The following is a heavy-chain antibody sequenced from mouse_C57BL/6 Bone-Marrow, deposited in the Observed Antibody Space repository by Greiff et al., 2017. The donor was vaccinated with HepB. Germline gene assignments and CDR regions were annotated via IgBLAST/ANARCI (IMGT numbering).Heavy chain of an antibody. CDR2: IDPENGDT. V-gene: IGHV14-4*01. CDR1: GFNIKDDY. J-gene: IGHJ1*03. Sequence: VQLQQSGAELVRPGASVKLSCTASGFNIKDDYMHWVKQRPEQGLEWIGWIDPENGDTEYASKFQGKATITADTSSNTAYLQLSSLTSEDTAVYYCTTNYGSSPDVWGTGTTVTVSS. CDR3: TTNYGSSPDV. D-gene: IGHD1-1*01.